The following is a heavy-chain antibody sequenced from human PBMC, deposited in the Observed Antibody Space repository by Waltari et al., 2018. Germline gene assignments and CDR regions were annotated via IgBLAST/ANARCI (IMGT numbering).Heavy chain of an antibody. J-gene: IGHJ6*02. Sequence: QVQLVESGGGVVQPGRSLRLSCAASRFTFSSYAMHWVGPAPGTGLEGVAVISYDGSNKYYADSVKGRFTSSRDNSKNTMYLQMNSLRAEDTAVYDCARDGGVLWFGVGNYGMDVWGQGTTVTVSS. CDR1: RFTFSSYA. CDR3: ARDGGVLWFGVGNYGMDV. CDR2: ISYDGSNK. V-gene: IGHV3-30*01. D-gene: IGHD3-10*01.